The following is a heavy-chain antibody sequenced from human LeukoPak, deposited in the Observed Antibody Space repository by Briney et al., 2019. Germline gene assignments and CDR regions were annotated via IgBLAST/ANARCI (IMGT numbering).Heavy chain of an antibody. Sequence: EGSLRLSCAASGFTFSSCEMNWVRQAPGKGLEWVSYISSSGSTIYYADSVKGRFTISRDNAKNSLYLQMNSLRAEDTAVYYCATGEAAAGFSWGQGTLVTVSS. CDR3: ATGEAAAGFS. CDR2: ISSSGSTI. V-gene: IGHV3-48*03. J-gene: IGHJ5*02. D-gene: IGHD6-13*01. CDR1: GFTFSSCE.